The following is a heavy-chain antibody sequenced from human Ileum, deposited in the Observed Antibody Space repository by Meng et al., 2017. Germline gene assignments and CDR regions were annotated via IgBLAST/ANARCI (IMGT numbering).Heavy chain of an antibody. CDR2: INHSGST. J-gene: IGHJ4*02. V-gene: IGHV4-34*01. CDR3: ARGGHDSSGYYSFDY. Sequence: QVQRQTWVAGRLKPSETLSLAGAVAGGSFIGYYWSWIRQPPGKGLEWIGEINHSGSTNYNPSLKSRVTISVDTSKNQFSLKLSSVTAADTAVYYCARGGHDSSGYYSFDYWGQGTLVTVSS. D-gene: IGHD3-22*01. CDR1: GGSFIGYY.